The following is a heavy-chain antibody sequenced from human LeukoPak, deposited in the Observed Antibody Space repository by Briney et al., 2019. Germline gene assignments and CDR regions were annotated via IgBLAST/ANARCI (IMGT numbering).Heavy chain of an antibody. CDR3: TRVGGCQLPKFDY. CDR1: GFNFNTYA. V-gene: IGHV3-48*02. Sequence: GGSLRLSCAASGFNFNTYAMNTVRQAPGKGLERISYISSSSSTIYYADSVKGRFSISRDNAKNSVYLEMNSPGDEDTAVYYCTRVGGCQLPKFDYWGRGTLVTVSS. D-gene: IGHD2-2*01. J-gene: IGHJ4*02. CDR2: ISSSSSTI.